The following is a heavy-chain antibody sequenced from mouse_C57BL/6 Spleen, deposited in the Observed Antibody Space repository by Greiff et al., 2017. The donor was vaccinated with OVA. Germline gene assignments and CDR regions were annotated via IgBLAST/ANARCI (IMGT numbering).Heavy chain of an antibody. D-gene: IGHD6-1*01. CDR3: ARSVRDCPCAY. V-gene: IGHV1-59*01. J-gene: IGHJ3*01. CDR1: GYTFTSYW. Sequence: QVQLQQPGAELVRPGTSVKLSCKASGYTFTSYWMHWVKQRPGQGLEWIGVIDPSDSYTNYNQKFKGKATLTVDTASSTAYMQLSSLTSEDAGVYECARSVRDCPCAYWGQGTLGTGSA. CDR2: IDPSDSYT.